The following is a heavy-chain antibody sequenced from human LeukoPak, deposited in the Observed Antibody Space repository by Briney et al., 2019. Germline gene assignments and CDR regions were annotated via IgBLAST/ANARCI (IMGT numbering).Heavy chain of an antibody. CDR1: GGSISSSSYY. CDR3: ARHNVAAADYYFDY. Sequence: SETLSPTCTVSGGSISSSSYYWGWIRQPPGKGLEWIGSIYYSGSTYYNPSLKSRVTISVDTSKNQFSLKLSSVTAADTAVYYCARHNVAAADYYFDYWGQGTLVTVSS. CDR2: IYYSGST. V-gene: IGHV4-39*01. J-gene: IGHJ4*02. D-gene: IGHD6-13*01.